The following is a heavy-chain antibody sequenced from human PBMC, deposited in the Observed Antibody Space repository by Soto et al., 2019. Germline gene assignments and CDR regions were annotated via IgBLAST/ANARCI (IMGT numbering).Heavy chain of an antibody. CDR2: IFYSGST. J-gene: IGHJ4*02. CDR1: GGSISTYY. D-gene: IGHD5-12*01. V-gene: IGHV4-59*01. Sequence: SDTLSLTCTVSGGSISTYYWSWIRQPPGKGLEWIGYIFYSGSTNYIPSLKSRVTLSVDTSKNQFSLKLNSVTAADTAVYYCARACAYTGYEFDSWGQGTLVTVSS. CDR3: ARACAYTGYEFDS.